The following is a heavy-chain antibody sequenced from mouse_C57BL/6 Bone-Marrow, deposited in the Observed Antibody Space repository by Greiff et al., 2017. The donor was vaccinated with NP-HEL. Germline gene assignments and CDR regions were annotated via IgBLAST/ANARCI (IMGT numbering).Heavy chain of an antibody. D-gene: IGHD2-1*01. Sequence: VQLMESGAELVRPGASVKLSCKASGYTFTDYYINWVKQRPGQGLEWIARIYPGSGNTFYNEKFKGKATLTAEKSSSTAYMQLSSLTSEDSAVYFCARGKIYYGPWFAYWGQGTLVTVSA. CDR3: ARGKIYYGPWFAY. V-gene: IGHV1-76*01. CDR1: GYTFTDYY. J-gene: IGHJ3*01. CDR2: IYPGSGNT.